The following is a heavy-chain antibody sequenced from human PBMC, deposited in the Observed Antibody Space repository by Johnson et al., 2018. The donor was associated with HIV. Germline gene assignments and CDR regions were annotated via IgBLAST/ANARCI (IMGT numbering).Heavy chain of an antibody. CDR1: GFTVSSNY. J-gene: IGHJ3*02. CDR3: ARVTIFGVTKVDAFDI. Sequence: QVQLVESGGGVVQPGRSLRLSCAASGFTVSSNYMSWVRQAPGKGLEWVAVISYDGSNKYYADSVKGRFTISRDNSKNTLYLQMNSLRAEDTALYYCARVTIFGVTKVDAFDIWGQGTMVTVSS. D-gene: IGHD3-3*01. V-gene: IGHV3-30*12. CDR2: ISYDGSNK.